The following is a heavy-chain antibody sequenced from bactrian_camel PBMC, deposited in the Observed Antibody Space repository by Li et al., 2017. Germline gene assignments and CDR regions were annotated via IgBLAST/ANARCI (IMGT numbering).Heavy chain of an antibody. CDR2: IDRDGTT. CDR3: AATSQPFRLLGQDEYDY. V-gene: IGHV3S53*01. Sequence: QVQLVESGGGSVQAGGSLRLTCVASQRANCMGWFRQAPGKEREGVAAIDRDGTTVYKDSVKGRFTTSRDNAKSTLYLQMNNLSPEDSAMYFCAATSQPFRLLGQDEYDYWGQGTQV. J-gene: IGHJ4*01. CDR1: QRANC. D-gene: IGHD1*01.